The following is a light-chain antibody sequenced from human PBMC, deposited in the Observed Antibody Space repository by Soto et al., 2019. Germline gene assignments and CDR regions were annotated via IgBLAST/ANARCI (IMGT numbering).Light chain of an antibody. J-gene: IGKJ1*01. CDR2: FGS. Sequence: DIVMTQSPLSLPVTPGEPDSISCSSSQSLLQSNGYNYLDWYLQKPGQSPQLLIFFGSYRASGVPDRFSGSGSGTNFTLKIRSVEAEDVRIYYCMQSQQTPPTFGQGTRVEIK. CDR3: MQSQQTPPT. V-gene: IGKV2-28*01. CDR1: QSLLQSNGYNY.